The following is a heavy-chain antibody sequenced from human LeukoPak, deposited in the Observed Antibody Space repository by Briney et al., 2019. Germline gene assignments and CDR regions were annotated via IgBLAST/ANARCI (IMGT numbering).Heavy chain of an antibody. D-gene: IGHD2-15*01. CDR1: GFTFSSYA. Sequence: GGSLRLSRAASGFTFSSYAMSWVRQAPGKGLEWVSAISGSGGTTFHADSVKGRFTISRDNSKNTLYLQVNSLRAEGTAVYYCAKNSGGSCYSALDYWGQGTLVTVSS. J-gene: IGHJ4*02. V-gene: IGHV3-23*01. CDR3: AKNSGGSCYSALDY. CDR2: ISGSGGTT.